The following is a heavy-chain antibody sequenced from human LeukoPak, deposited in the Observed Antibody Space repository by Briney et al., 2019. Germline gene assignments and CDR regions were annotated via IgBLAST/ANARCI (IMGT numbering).Heavy chain of an antibody. J-gene: IGHJ4*02. Sequence: PGGSLRLSCAASGFTFSRCWMSWVRQAPGKGLEWVANIKQEGSERYYVDSVKGRFTISRDNATKSLYLQMNSLRADDTAVYYCARDRYASYWGQGTLVTVSS. V-gene: IGHV3-7*03. CDR1: GFTFSRCW. CDR2: IKQEGSER. D-gene: IGHD3-16*01. CDR3: ARDRYASY.